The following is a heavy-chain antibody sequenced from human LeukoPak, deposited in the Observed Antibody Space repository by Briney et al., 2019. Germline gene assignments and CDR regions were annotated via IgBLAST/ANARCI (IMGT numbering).Heavy chain of an antibody. CDR3: ARHPRDDYGGFGLDS. V-gene: IGHV4-39*01. CDR1: GGSIRANSYY. Sequence: PSETLSLTCTVSGGSIRANSYYWAWIRQPPRKRLEWIGTLYYNGSTYLNPSLKSRVTISVDTSRNHFSLSLNSVTAADTATYYCARHPRDDYGGFGLDSWGQGTLVSVYS. J-gene: IGHJ4*02. CDR2: LYYNGST. D-gene: IGHD4-23*01.